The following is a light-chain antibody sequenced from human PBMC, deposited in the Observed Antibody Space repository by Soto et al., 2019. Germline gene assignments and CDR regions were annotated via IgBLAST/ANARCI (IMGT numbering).Light chain of an antibody. CDR1: QSVAGLF. CDR3: QHYGPSPGFT. V-gene: IGKV3-20*01. CDR2: GSS. J-gene: IGKJ3*01. Sequence: EIVLTQSPATLSLSPGERATLSCRASQSVAGLFLAWYQQKPGQAPRLLIDGSSNRATGIPERFSGSRSGTDFTLTISSLEPEDFAVYYCQHYGPSPGFTFGPGTKVDI.